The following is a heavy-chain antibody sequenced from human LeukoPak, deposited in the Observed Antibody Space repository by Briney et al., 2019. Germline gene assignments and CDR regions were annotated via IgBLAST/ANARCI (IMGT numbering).Heavy chain of an antibody. D-gene: IGHD5-24*01. CDR1: GFTLSTYD. CDR2: IGGDGGTT. V-gene: IGHV3-23*01. Sequence: GGSLRLSCAASGFTLSTYDMSWVRQAPTKGLEWVSAIGGDGGTTYADSVKGRFTISRDNSKNTLYLQMNSLRAKDTVIYYCAKTIPYWYFDLWGHGTLVTVSS. CDR3: AKTIPYWYFDL. J-gene: IGHJ2*01.